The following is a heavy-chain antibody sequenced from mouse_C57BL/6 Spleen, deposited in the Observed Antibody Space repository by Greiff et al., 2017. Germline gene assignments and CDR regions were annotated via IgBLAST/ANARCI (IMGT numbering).Heavy chain of an antibody. Sequence: QVQLQQSGAELVRPGTSVKVSCKASGYAFTNYLIEWVKQRPGQGLEWIGVINPGCGGTNYNEKFKGKATLTADKSSSTAYMQLSSLTSEDSAVYFCAREGDGSSGPWFAYWGQGTLVTVSA. CDR1: GYAFTNYL. J-gene: IGHJ3*01. CDR2: INPGCGGT. V-gene: IGHV1-54*01. D-gene: IGHD1-1*01. CDR3: AREGDGSSGPWFAY.